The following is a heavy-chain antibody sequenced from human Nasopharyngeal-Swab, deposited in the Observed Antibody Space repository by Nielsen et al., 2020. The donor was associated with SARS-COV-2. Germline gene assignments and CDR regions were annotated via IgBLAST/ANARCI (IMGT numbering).Heavy chain of an antibody. J-gene: IGHJ3*02. D-gene: IGHD5-24*01. CDR1: GYTFTSYD. V-gene: IGHV1-8*03. CDR2: MNPNSGNT. CDR3: ARVRTRWNDAFDI. Sequence: ASVKVSCKASGYTFTSYDINWVRQATGQGVEWMGWMNPNSGNTGYAQKFQGRVTITRNTSISTAYMELSSLRSEDTAVYYCARVRTRWNDAFDIWGQGTMVTVSS.